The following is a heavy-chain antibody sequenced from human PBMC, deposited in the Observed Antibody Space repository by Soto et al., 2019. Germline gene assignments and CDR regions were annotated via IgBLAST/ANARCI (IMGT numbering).Heavy chain of an antibody. CDR1: GGSISSSSYY. J-gene: IGHJ3*02. V-gene: IGHV4-39*01. CDR2: IYYSGST. CDR3: ARLLLTGTAFDI. D-gene: IGHD1-20*01. Sequence: SETLSLTCTVSGGSISSSSYYWGWIRQPPGKGLEWIGSIYYSGSTYYNPSLKSRVTISVDTSKNQFSLKLSSVTAADTAVYYCARLLLTGTAFDIWGQGTMVTVSS.